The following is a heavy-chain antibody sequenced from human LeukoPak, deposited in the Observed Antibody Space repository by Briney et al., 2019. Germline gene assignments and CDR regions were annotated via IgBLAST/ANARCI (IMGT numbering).Heavy chain of an antibody. D-gene: IGHD1-26*01. V-gene: IGHV4-39*01. CDR3: ARTPRLYSGSYFY. Sequence: SETLSLTCTVSGGSISSSSYYWGWIRQPPGKGLEWIGSIYYSGSTYYNPSLKSRVTISVDTSKNQFSLKLSSVTAADTAVYYCARTPRLYSGSYFYRGQGTLVTVSS. CDR2: IYYSGST. J-gene: IGHJ4*02. CDR1: GGSISSSSYY.